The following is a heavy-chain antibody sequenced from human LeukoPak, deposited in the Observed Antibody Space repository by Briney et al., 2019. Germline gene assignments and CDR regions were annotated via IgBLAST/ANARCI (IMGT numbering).Heavy chain of an antibody. D-gene: IGHD1-26*01. Sequence: GGSLRLSCAASGFTFDDYGMTWVRQAPGKGLEWVSGINWNGGSTGYADSVKGRFTISRDNAKNSLSLQMNSLRDGDTAVYYCVRVWGGQFYFDYWGHGILVTVSS. CDR1: GFTFDDYG. J-gene: IGHJ4*01. CDR2: INWNGGST. V-gene: IGHV3-20*04. CDR3: VRVWGGQFYFDY.